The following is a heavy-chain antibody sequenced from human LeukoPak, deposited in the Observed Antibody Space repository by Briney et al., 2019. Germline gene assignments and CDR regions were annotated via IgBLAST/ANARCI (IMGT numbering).Heavy chain of an antibody. CDR3: ARLAGIAAAGTYYYYYMDV. CDR2: INHSGST. D-gene: IGHD6-13*01. J-gene: IGHJ6*03. CDR1: GGSFSGYY. Sequence: SETLSLTCAVYGGSFSGYYWSWIRHPPGKGLEWIGEINHSGSTNYNPSLKSRVTISVDTSKNQFSLKLSSVTAADTAVYYCARLAGIAAAGTYYYYYMDVWGKGTTVTVSS. V-gene: IGHV4-34*01.